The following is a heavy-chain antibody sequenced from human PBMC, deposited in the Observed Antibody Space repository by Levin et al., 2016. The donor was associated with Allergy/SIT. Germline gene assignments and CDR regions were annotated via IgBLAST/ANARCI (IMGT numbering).Heavy chain of an antibody. D-gene: IGHD2-15*01. CDR2: IYYTGST. CDR3: GAAVVAASEAVDV. CDR1: GESITSGHSY. J-gene: IGHJ6*04. Sequence: LRLSCNVSGESITSGHSYWSWIRQPPGKGLEWIGYIYYTGSTHYNPSLKSRVLMSIDTSKRQFSLKVTSMTAADTAVYFCGAAVVAASEAVDVWGKGTTVTVSS. V-gene: IGHV4-30-4*01.